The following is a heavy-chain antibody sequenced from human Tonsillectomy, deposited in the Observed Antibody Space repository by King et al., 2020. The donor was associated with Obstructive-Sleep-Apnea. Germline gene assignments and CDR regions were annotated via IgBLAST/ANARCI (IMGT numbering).Heavy chain of an antibody. CDR1: GFTFSRYW. D-gene: IGHD5-18*01. J-gene: IGHJ6*02. CDR3: ARDDSYGSYYYGMDV. V-gene: IGHV3-7*01. CDR2: IKQDGSEK. Sequence: QLVQSGGGLVQPGGSLRLSCAASGFTFSRYWMSWVRQAPGKGLEWVANIKQDGSEKYYVDSVKGRFTISRDNAKNSLYLQMNRLRAEDKAVYYRARDDSYGSYYYGMDVWGQGTTVTVSS.